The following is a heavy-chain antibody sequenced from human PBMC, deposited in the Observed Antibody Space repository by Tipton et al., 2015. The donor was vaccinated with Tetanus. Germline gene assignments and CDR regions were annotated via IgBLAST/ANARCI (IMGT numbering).Heavy chain of an antibody. D-gene: IGHD4-17*01. V-gene: IGHV4-59*12. J-gene: IGHJ4*02. Sequence: TLSLTCTVSGGSISGYFWSWIRQPPGEGLEWIGRISYNGNTNYNPSLKSRVTISVDASKNQFSLNLSSVTAADTAVYYCARWETVTTKIHYWGQGTLVTVSS. CDR3: ARWETVTTKIHY. CDR1: GGSISGYF. CDR2: ISYNGNT.